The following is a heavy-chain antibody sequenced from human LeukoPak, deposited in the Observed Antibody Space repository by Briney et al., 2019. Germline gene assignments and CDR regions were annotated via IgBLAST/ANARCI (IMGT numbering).Heavy chain of an antibody. CDR1: GDSVSSNSAA. V-gene: IGHV6-1*01. CDR3: VRDSGYGLDAFDI. J-gene: IGHJ3*02. D-gene: IGHD5-12*01. CDR2: TYYRSKWFN. Sequence: SQTLSLTCAISGDSVSSNSAAWNWIRQSPSRGLEWLGRTYYRSKWFNDYPVSLKSRITINPDTSKNQFSLQLKSVTPEDTAVYYCVRDSGYGLDAFDIGGQGTKVTVSS.